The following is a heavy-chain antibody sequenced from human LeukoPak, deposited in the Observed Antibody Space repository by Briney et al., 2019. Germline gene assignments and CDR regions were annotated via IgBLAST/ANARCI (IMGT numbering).Heavy chain of an antibody. V-gene: IGHV3-48*01. Sequence: PGRSLRLSCEASGFTFSTYSMNWVRQAPGKGLEWISSISSRSSPIYYADSVKGRFTISRDNAKNSLYLQMNSLRAEDTAVYYCARETYYYDSSGYYYPGGFDYWGQGTLVTVSS. D-gene: IGHD3-22*01. CDR2: ISSRSSPI. CDR1: GFTFSTYS. CDR3: ARETYYYDSSGYYYPGGFDY. J-gene: IGHJ4*02.